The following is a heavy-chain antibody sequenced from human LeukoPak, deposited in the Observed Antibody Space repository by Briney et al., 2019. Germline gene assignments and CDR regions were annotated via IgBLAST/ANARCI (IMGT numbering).Heavy chain of an antibody. CDR2: INPNSGGT. Sequence: ASVKVSCKASGYTFTSYDINWVRQAPGQGLEWMGWINPNSGGTNYAQKFQGRVTMTRDTSISTAYMELSRLRSDDTAVYYCARSPGAGPYYYYYYMDVWGKGTTVTVSS. D-gene: IGHD6-19*01. J-gene: IGHJ6*03. V-gene: IGHV1-2*02. CDR1: GYTFTSYD. CDR3: ARSPGAGPYYYYYYMDV.